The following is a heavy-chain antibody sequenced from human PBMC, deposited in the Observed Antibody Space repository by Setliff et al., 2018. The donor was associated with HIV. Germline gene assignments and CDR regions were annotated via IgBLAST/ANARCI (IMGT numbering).Heavy chain of an antibody. CDR1: GESFNTYF. CDR3: AKESGLYSNYNSYYHMDV. J-gene: IGHJ6*03. CDR2: INHSGST. Sequence: PSETLSLTCAVYGESFNTYFWSWIRQPPGKGLEWIGQINHSGSTNYNMSLWSRVTISLDASRNQFSLELISVTAADTAVYYCAKESGLYSNYNSYYHMDVWGKGTTVTVSS. D-gene: IGHD4-4*01. V-gene: IGHV4-34*01.